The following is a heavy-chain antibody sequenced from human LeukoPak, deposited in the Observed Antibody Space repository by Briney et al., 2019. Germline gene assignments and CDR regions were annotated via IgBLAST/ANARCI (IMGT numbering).Heavy chain of an antibody. CDR1: GYTLTELS. CDR3: ATRTDLRGLGELSLHFDY. J-gene: IGHJ4*02. CDR2: FDPEDGET. D-gene: IGHD3-16*02. V-gene: IGHV1-24*01. Sequence: GASVKVSCKVSGYTLTELSMHWVRQAPGKGLEWMGGFDPEDGETIYAQKFQGRVTMTEDTSTDTAYMELSSLRSEDTAVYYCATRTDLRGLGELSLHFDYWGQGTLVTVSS.